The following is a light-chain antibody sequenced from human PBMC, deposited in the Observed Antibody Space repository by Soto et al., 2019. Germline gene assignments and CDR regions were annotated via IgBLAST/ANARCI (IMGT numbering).Light chain of an antibody. CDR3: QHYTNSPWT. CDR1: QSISGTY. J-gene: IGKJ1*01. V-gene: IGKV3-20*01. CDR2: GAS. Sequence: ELVLTQSPDTLSLSPGERATLSCRASQSISGTYLAWYQQKPGQAPRLVIYGASSRATGIPDRFSGSGSGTDFTLTISRLEPEDFAAYFCQHYTNSPWTFGHGTKVEIK.